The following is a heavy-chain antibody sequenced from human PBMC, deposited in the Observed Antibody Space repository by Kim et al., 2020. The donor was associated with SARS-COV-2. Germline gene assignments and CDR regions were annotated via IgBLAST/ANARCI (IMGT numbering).Heavy chain of an antibody. V-gene: IGHV3-11*01. CDR2: ISGGADHI. D-gene: IGHD6-6*01. Sequence: GGSLRLSCAASGFTFSDYYMSWIRQAPGKGLEWISYISGGADHIYYGDSVQGRFTISRDNAKKSLYLQMNSLRAEDTAVYHCARGWQSAARGNWFDPWGQGTLVTVSS. CDR1: GFTFSDYY. J-gene: IGHJ5*02. CDR3: ARGWQSAARGNWFDP.